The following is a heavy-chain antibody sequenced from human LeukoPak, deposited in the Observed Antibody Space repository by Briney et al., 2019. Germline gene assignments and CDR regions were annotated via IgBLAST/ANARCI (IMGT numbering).Heavy chain of an antibody. J-gene: IGHJ4*02. CDR3: AKVHYDILTGYPDY. CDR1: GFTFSSYA. Sequence: GGSLRLSCAASGFTFSSYAMSWVRQAPGKGLEWVSAISGSGGSTYYADSVKGRFTISRDNSKNTLYLQMNSLRAEDTAVYYCAKVHYDILTGYPDYWGQGTLVTVYS. CDR2: ISGSGGST. V-gene: IGHV3-23*01. D-gene: IGHD3-9*01.